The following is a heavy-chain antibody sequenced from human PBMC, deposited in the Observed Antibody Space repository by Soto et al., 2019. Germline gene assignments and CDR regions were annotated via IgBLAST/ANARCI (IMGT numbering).Heavy chain of an antibody. CDR1: GFNFSDAW. J-gene: IGHJ4*02. CDR2: IKDRDYGGTA. CDR3: TTNDY. Sequence: QLVESGGDLVTPGESLRLSCVASGFNFSDAWMTWVRQAPGKGLEWVGRIKDRDYGGTADYAASVEGRFTMSRDDSTNMLFLQMNSLKSEDTAVYYCTTNDYWGQGTQVTVSS. V-gene: IGHV3-15*01.